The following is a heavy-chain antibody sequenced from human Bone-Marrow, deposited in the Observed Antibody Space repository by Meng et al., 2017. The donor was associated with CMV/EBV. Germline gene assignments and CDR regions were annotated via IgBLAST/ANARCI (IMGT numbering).Heavy chain of an antibody. D-gene: IGHD6-13*01. Sequence: KASGGNVSSDAISWVRQAPGQGLEWMGGSIPILGIANYAQKFQGRVTITADKSTSTAYMELSSLRSEDTAVYYCASGVAAAGGWFDPWGQGTLVTVSS. CDR3: ASGVAAAGGWFDP. V-gene: IGHV1-69*10. J-gene: IGHJ5*02. CDR1: GGNVSSDA. CDR2: SIPILGIA.